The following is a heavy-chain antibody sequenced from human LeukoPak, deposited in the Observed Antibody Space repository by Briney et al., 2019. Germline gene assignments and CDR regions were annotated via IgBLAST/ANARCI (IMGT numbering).Heavy chain of an antibody. CDR1: GYTFTSYG. V-gene: IGHV1-18*01. J-gene: IGHJ4*02. CDR3: AREYCSGGSCYSGY. Sequence: ASVKVSCKASGYTFTSYGISWVRQAPGQGLEWMGLIRAYNGNTNYAQTLQGRVTMTTDTSTSTAYMELRSRRSDAAAVYYCAREYCSGGSCYSGYWGQGTLVTVSS. D-gene: IGHD2-15*01. CDR2: IRAYNGNT.